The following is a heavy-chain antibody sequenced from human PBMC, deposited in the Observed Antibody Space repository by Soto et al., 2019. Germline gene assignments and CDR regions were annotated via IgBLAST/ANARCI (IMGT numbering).Heavy chain of an antibody. CDR3: ARDILMTSLLGCYYYYMDV. Sequence: QVQLVQSGAEVKKPGASVKVSCKASGYTFTSYDINWVRQATGQGLEWMGWMNPNSGNTGYAQKFQGRVTMTRNTSRRTAYMELSRQRTEDTAVYYCARDILMTSLLGCYYYYMDVWGKGTTVTVSS. J-gene: IGHJ6*03. CDR2: MNPNSGNT. V-gene: IGHV1-8*01. D-gene: IGHD3-9*01. CDR1: GYTFTSYD.